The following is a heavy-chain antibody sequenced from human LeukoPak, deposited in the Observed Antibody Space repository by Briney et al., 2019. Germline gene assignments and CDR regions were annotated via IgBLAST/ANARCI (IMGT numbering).Heavy chain of an antibody. V-gene: IGHV3-23*01. CDR1: GFTFSSYA. Sequence: GGSLGLSCAASGFTFSSYAMSWVRQAPGKGLEWVSAISGSGGSTYYADSVKGRFTISRDNSKDTLSLQMNSLRAEDTAVYYCAKTISDSRTYYFDYWGQGTLVTVSS. CDR3: AKTISDSRTYYFDY. D-gene: IGHD3-3*01. CDR2: ISGSGGST. J-gene: IGHJ4*02.